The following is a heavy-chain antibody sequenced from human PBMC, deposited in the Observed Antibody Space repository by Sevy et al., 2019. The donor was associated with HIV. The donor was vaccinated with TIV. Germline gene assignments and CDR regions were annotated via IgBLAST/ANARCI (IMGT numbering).Heavy chain of an antibody. Sequence: GGSLRLSCAASGFTFSSYAMSWVRQAPGKGLEWVSAISGSGGSTYYADSVKGRFTISGENPKTTSYLQMNSLRAEDMAVYYCAKDIQYDGDNESSGSRYPKDYWGQGTLVTVSS. CDR3: AKDIQYDGDNESSGSRYPKDY. J-gene: IGHJ4*02. CDR2: ISGSGGST. V-gene: IGHV3-23*01. D-gene: IGHD3-22*01. CDR1: GFTFSSYA.